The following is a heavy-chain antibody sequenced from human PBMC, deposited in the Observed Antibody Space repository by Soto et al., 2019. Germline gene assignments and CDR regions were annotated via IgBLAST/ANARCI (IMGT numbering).Heavy chain of an antibody. J-gene: IGHJ6*02. CDR3: ARPNAYSSSWYNYYGMDV. CDR1: GYSFESFW. CDR2: LYPGDSET. Sequence: GESLKISCKGSGYSFESFWIGWVREVPGKGLEWMGLLYPGDSETRYSPPLQGRLTISADKTTNTAHLPWSTLKASDTAMYYCARPNAYSSSWYNYYGMDVRGQGTTVTVP. V-gene: IGHV5-51*01. D-gene: IGHD6-13*01.